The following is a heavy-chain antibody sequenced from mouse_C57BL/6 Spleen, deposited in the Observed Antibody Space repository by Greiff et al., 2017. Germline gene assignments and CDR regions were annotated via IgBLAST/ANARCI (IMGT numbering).Heavy chain of an antibody. CDR3: ARDLFITKGFDY. CDR1: GFTFSSYA. Sequence: EVKVVESGGGLVKPGGSLKLSCAASGFTFSSYAMSWVRQTPEKRLEWVATISDGGSYTYYPDNVKGRFTISRDNAKNNLYLQRSHLKSEDTAMYYCARDLFITKGFDYWGQGTTLTVSS. V-gene: IGHV5-4*01. CDR2: ISDGGSYT. J-gene: IGHJ2*01. D-gene: IGHD1-1*01.